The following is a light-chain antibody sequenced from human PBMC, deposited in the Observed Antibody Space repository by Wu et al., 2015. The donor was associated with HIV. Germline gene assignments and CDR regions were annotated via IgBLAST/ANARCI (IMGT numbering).Light chain of an antibody. J-gene: IGKJ1*01. V-gene: IGKV1-8*01. CDR2: GAS. Sequence: AIRITQSPSSLSASTGDRVTITCRASQGIGSFLAWYQQKPGKAPELLIYGASTLQSGVPSRFSGSESGTEFTLTISCLQSEDLATYYCQQYYTFPWTFGQGTRVXMK. CDR3: QQYYTFPWT. CDR1: QGIGSF.